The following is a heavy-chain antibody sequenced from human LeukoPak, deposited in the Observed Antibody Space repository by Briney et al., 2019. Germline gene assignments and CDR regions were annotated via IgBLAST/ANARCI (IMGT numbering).Heavy chain of an antibody. CDR3: ARVKRVAVAEYYYYYGMDV. V-gene: IGHV4-59*01. Sequence: SETLSLTCSVSGGSISSNYWSWIRQPPGKGLEWIGYISNTGCTNYNPSLESRVTISVDTSKNQFSLKLSSVTAADTAVYYCARVKRVAVAEYYYYYGMDVWGQGTTVTVSS. D-gene: IGHD6-19*01. CDR1: GGSISSNY. J-gene: IGHJ6*02. CDR2: ISNTGCT.